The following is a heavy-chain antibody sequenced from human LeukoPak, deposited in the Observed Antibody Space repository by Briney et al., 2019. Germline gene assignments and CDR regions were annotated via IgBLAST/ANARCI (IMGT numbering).Heavy chain of an antibody. Sequence: PSETLSLTCTVSGGSISSGDYYWSWIRQPPGKGLEWIGYIYYSGSTYYNPSLKSRVTISVDTSKNQFSLKLSSVTAADTAVYYCASYDILTGRVLDYWGRGTLVTVSS. J-gene: IGHJ4*02. D-gene: IGHD3-9*01. CDR2: IYYSGST. CDR1: GGSISSGDYY. V-gene: IGHV4-30-4*01. CDR3: ASYDILTGRVLDY.